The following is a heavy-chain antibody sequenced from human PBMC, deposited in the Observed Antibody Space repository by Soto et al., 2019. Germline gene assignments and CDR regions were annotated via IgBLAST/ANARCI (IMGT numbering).Heavy chain of an antibody. V-gene: IGHV4-31*03. D-gene: IGHD2-15*01. CDR3: ARGGASSKWFAP. CDR1: GGSITSGGSF. J-gene: IGHJ5*02. CDR2: IGYSGAT. Sequence: PSETLSLTCTVSGGSITSGGSFWSWIRQHPGKGPEWIAFIGYSGATSYNPSLASRVTISVDTYKSQFSLNLRSVTAADTAVYYCARGGASSKWFAPWGQGTLVTVSS.